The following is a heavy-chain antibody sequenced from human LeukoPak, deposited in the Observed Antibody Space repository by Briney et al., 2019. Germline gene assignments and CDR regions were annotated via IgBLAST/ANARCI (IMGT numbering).Heavy chain of an antibody. J-gene: IGHJ2*01. CDR1: GGSFSGYY. D-gene: IGHD1-14*01. CDR2: INHSGSN. V-gene: IGHV4-34*01. CDR3: ARVPRPSKYRRRYWYFDV. Sequence: SETLSLTCAVYGGSFSGYYWSWIRQPPGKGLEWIGEINHSGSNNYNPSLKSRVNISVDTPKHQLPLKVSSVTGADAGVYYCARVPRPSKYRRRYWYFDVWGRGTLVTVSS.